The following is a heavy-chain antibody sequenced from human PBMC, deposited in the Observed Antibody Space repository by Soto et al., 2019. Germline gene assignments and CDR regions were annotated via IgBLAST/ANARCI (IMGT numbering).Heavy chain of an antibody. CDR2: IYHGGST. D-gene: IGHD6-6*01. J-gene: IGHJ4*02. V-gene: IGHV4-4*07. CDR1: DGSISSYY. CDR3: PRGYSSSPLGY. Sequence: PSETLSLTCTVSDGSISSYYWSWIRQPAGKGLEWIGRIYHGGSTNFNPSLKSRVTISVDMSKNQFSLKLTSVTAADTAVYYCPRGYSSSPLGYWGQGTLVTVSS.